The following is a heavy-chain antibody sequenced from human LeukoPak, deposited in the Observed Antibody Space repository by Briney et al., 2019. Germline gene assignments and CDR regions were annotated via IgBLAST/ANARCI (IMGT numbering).Heavy chain of an antibody. Sequence: GGSLRVSCAASGFSFSSYAVHWVRQAPGKGLEWVAVISYDGSNKYYADSVKGRFTISRDNSKNTLYLQMNSLRAEDTAVYYCARDSLNNYYDSSGYYPNWFDPWGQGTLVTVSS. CDR3: ARDSLNNYYDSSGYYPNWFDP. CDR1: GFSFSSYA. D-gene: IGHD3-22*01. CDR2: ISYDGSNK. J-gene: IGHJ5*02. V-gene: IGHV3-30-3*01.